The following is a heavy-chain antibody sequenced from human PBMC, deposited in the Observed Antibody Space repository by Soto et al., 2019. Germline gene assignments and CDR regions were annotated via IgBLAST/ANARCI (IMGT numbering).Heavy chain of an antibody. CDR1: GGSITGYY. CDR3: ARRNYGEEGYFFDF. CDR2: IYDSGTT. D-gene: IGHD4-17*01. Sequence: SETLSLTCTVSGGSITGYYWSWIRLPPGKGLEWIGYIYDSGTTTYNAALKSRVSISAETSKNQFSLNLRSVTAADTAIYYCARRNYGEEGYFFDFWGRGVLVTVSS. J-gene: IGHJ4*02. V-gene: IGHV4-4*09.